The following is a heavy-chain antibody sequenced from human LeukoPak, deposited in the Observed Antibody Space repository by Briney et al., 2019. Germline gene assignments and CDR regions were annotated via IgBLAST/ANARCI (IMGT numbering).Heavy chain of an antibody. CDR1: GYTFTSYD. J-gene: IGHJ4*02. Sequence: ASVKVSCKASGYTFTSYDINWVRQATGLGLEWMGWMNPNSGNTGYAQKFQGRVTMTRNTSISTAYMELSSLTSEDTAVYYCARGTAATGGASDYWGQGTLVTVSS. CDR3: ARGTAATGGASDY. V-gene: IGHV1-8*01. CDR2: MNPNSGNT. D-gene: IGHD6-25*01.